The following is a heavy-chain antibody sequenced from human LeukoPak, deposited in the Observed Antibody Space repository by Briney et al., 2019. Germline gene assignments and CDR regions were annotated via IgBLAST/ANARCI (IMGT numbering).Heavy chain of an antibody. J-gene: IGHJ1*01. D-gene: IGHD2-21*01. CDR3: ARAPSEIGGYCPEYFRH. V-gene: IGHV3-74*01. CDR2: VKSDGST. Sequence: GGSLRPSCAASGFTFSSHWMHWVRQAPGKGLVWVSRVKSDGSTNYADSVKGRFTISRDKAKNTVSLQMNSLRAEDTGVYYCARAPSEIGGYCPEYFRHWGQGTLVTVSS. CDR1: GFTFSSHW.